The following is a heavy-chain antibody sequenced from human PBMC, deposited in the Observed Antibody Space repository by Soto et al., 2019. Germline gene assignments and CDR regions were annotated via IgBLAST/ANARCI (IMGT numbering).Heavy chain of an antibody. V-gene: IGHV4-59*08. Sequence: QVQLQESGPGLVKPSETLSLTCTVSGGSISSYYWSWIRQPPGKGLEWIGYIYYSGSTNYNPSLRARATISVDTSKNQFSLKLSSVPAADTAVYYCARQAYDFWSGYPSQYYYYYYMDVWGKGTTVTVSS. D-gene: IGHD3-3*01. CDR1: GGSISSYY. CDR3: ARQAYDFWSGYPSQYYYYYYMDV. J-gene: IGHJ6*03. CDR2: IYYSGST.